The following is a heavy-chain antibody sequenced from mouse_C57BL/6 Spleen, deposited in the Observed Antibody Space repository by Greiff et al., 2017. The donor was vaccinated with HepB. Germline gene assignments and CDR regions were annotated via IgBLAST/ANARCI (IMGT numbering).Heavy chain of an antibody. CDR2: INPGSGGT. CDR3: ARGAYYGSTLYYFDY. CDR1: GYAFTNYL. J-gene: IGHJ2*01. V-gene: IGHV1-54*01. D-gene: IGHD1-1*01. Sequence: VKLMESGAELVRPGTSVKVSCKASGYAFTNYLIEWVKQRPGQGLEWIGVINPGSGGTNYNEKFKGKATLTADKSSSTAYMQLSSLTSEDSAVYFCARGAYYGSTLYYFDYWGQGTTLTVSS.